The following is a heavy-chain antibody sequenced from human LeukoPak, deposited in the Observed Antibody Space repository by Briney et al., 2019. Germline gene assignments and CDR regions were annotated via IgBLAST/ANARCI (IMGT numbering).Heavy chain of an antibody. CDR2: ISHDGNDK. J-gene: IGHJ6*03. D-gene: IGHD2-15*01. CDR1: GFNFSPHG. Sequence: GGSLRLSCTASGFNFSPHGMHWVRQAPGKGLEWVSIISHDGNDKYYADSVKGRFTISRDNSKKTLYLEMNSLRTEDTAVYYCAKEPSTHYYYYYMDVWGKGTTVTVSS. V-gene: IGHV3-30*04. CDR3: AKEPSTHYYYYYMDV.